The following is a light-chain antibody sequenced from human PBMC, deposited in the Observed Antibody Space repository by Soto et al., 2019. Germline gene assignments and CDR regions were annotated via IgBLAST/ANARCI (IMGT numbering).Light chain of an antibody. V-gene: IGKV3-20*01. Sequence: EIVLTQSPGTLSLSPEERATLSCRASQSVSSSYLAWYQQKPGQAPRLLIYGASSRATGIPDRFSGSGSGTDFTLTISRLEPEDFAVYYCQPFGTSPWTFGQGTKVEIK. CDR1: QSVSSSY. CDR3: QPFGTSPWT. CDR2: GAS. J-gene: IGKJ1*01.